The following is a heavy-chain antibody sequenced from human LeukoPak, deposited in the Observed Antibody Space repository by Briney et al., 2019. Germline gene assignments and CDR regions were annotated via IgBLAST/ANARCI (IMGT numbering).Heavy chain of an antibody. CDR2: INWNGGST. J-gene: IGHJ6*03. CDR1: GFTLDDYG. D-gene: IGHD5-12*01. Sequence: PGGSLRLSCAASGFTLDDYGMSWVRQPPGKGRAGVSGINWNGGSTGYADSVKGRFTISRDNAKNSLYLQMNSLRAEDTALYYCARRIVATRNYYYYYMDVWGKGTTVTVSS. CDR3: ARRIVATRNYYYYYMDV. V-gene: IGHV3-20*04.